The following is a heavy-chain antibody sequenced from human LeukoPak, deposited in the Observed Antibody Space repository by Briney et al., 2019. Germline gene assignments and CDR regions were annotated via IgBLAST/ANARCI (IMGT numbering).Heavy chain of an antibody. CDR2: ISASGGSV. CDR3: ASLAARPVYAFDI. D-gene: IGHD6-6*01. V-gene: IGHV3-23*01. J-gene: IGHJ3*02. CDR1: GFTFTKYA. Sequence: GGSLRLSCAGAGFTFTKYAMSWVRQAPGKGPEWVSGISASGGSVYYADSVKGRFTISRDDSKNTPYLQMNGLRVEDTAVYYCASLAARPVYAFDIWGQGTMVTVSS.